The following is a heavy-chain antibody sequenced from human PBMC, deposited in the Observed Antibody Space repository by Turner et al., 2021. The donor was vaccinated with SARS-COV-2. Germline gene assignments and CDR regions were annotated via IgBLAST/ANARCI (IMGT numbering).Heavy chain of an antibody. D-gene: IGHD3-10*01. J-gene: IGHJ1*01. CDR2: MNRAGST. V-gene: IGHV4-34*01. CDR3: AVSKYGSGTYDL. Sequence: QVQLQEWGAGLWRPSETLSLACDSYGGSATGHYWSWIRQPPGKGLEWIAEMNRAGSTNYNPSLKSRVSISLDTSKNQFFLKLTSVTAADTAMFYCAVSKYGSGTYDLWGQGTLVTVSS. CDR1: GGSATGHY.